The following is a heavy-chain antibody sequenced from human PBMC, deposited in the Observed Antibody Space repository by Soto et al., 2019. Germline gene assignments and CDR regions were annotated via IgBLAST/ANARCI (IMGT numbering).Heavy chain of an antibody. CDR2: IWYDGSNK. CDR1: GFTFSSYG. D-gene: IGHD3-22*01. J-gene: IGHJ4*02. Sequence: QVQLVESGGGVVQPGRSLRLSCAASGFTFSSYGMHWVRQAPGKGLEWVAVIWYDGSNKYYADSVKGRFTISRDNSKNTLYLQMNSLRAEDTAVYYCARGDRGIYYDSSGYSLSDYWGQGTLVTVSS. CDR3: ARGDRGIYYDSSGYSLSDY. V-gene: IGHV3-33*01.